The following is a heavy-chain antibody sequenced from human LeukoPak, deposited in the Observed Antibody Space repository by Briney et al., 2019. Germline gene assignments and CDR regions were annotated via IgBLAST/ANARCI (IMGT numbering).Heavy chain of an antibody. J-gene: IGHJ2*01. CDR2: IIPIFGTA. V-gene: IGHV1-69*13. CDR3: ARDAYAGSGYYTFYVGYFDL. D-gene: IGHD3-22*01. CDR1: GGTFSSYA. Sequence: SVKVSCKASGGTFSSYAISWVRQAPGQGLEWMGGIIPIFGTANYAQKFQGRVTITADESTSTAYMELSSLRSEDTAVYYCARDAYAGSGYYTFYVGYFDLWGRGTLSLSPQ.